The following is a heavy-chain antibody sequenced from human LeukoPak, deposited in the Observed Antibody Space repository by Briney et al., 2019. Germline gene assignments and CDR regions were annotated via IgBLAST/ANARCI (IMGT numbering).Heavy chain of an antibody. Sequence: GGSLRLSCVASGFTFSDYYMTWVRQPPGKGLEWVANIKQDGSEKYYVDSVKGRFTISRDNSKNTLYLQMNSLRAEDTAVYYCAKDREYGGIVVVPAAMGAFDIWGQGTMVTVSS. D-gene: IGHD2-2*01. CDR3: AKDREYGGIVVVPAAMGAFDI. V-gene: IGHV3-7*01. CDR1: GFTFSDYY. J-gene: IGHJ3*02. CDR2: IKQDGSEK.